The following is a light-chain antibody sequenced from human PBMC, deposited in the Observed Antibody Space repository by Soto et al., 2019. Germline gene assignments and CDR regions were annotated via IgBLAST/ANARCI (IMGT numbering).Light chain of an antibody. CDR1: SSNIGSNT. CDR2: SNN. J-gene: IGLJ1*01. CDR3: AAWDDTLNGLYV. V-gene: IGLV1-44*01. Sequence: QSVLTQPPSASGTPGQRVTISCSGSSSNIGSNTVSWYQHLPGTAPKLLIYSNNQRPSEVPDRFSGSKSGTSASLAISGLQSEDEADYYCAAWDDTLNGLYVFGTGTKVTVL.